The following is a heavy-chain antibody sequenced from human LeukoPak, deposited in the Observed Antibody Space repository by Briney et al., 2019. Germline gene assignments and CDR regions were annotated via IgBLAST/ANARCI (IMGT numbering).Heavy chain of an antibody. CDR2: INTAADT. CDR3: VRAPPGTGWLIDH. D-gene: IGHD6-19*01. V-gene: IGHV3-13*04. J-gene: IGHJ4*02. Sequence: GGSLRLSCAASGLAFSNYDILWVRQATGKGLKWVSAINTAADTYYPDSVKGRFTISRENAKSSLYLQMNSLRVGDTAVYYCVRAPPGTGWLIDHWGQGTLVAVSS. CDR1: GLAFSNYD.